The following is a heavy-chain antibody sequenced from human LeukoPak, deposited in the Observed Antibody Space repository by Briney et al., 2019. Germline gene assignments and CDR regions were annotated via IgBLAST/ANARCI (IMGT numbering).Heavy chain of an antibody. Sequence: PGGSLRLSCAVSGFTFSTYWMNWVRQAPGKGLVWVSRINSDGSSKNYADSVKGRLTISRDNAKNTLYLYMNSLRVEVTAVYYCVRRHPNGDAFDIWGQGTMVTVSS. CDR3: VRRHPNGDAFDI. V-gene: IGHV3-74*01. CDR1: GFTFSTYW. J-gene: IGHJ3*02. CDR2: INSDGSSK.